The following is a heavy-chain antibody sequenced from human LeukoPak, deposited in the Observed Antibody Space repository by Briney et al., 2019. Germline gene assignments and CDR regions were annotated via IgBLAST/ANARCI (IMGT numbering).Heavy chain of an antibody. CDR3: AKDTYYYGSGTPNFDY. J-gene: IGHJ4*02. CDR1: GFTFSSYA. CDR2: ISGSGGST. Sequence: GGSLGLSCAASGFTFSSYAMSWVRQAPGKGLEWVSAISGSGGSTYYADSVKGRFTISRDNSKNTLYLQMNSLRAEDTAVYYCAKDTYYYGSGTPNFDYWGQGTLVTVSS. D-gene: IGHD3-10*01. V-gene: IGHV3-23*01.